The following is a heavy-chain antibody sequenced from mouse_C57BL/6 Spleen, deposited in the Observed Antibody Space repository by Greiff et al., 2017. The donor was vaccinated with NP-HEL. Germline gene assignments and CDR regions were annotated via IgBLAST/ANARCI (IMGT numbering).Heavy chain of an antibody. CDR3: ARRGYYYGSSYAFDV. V-gene: IGHV1-47*01. J-gene: IGHJ1*03. D-gene: IGHD1-1*01. Sequence: VKLMESGAELVKPGASVKMSCKASGYTFTTYPIEWMKQNHGKSLEWIGNFHPYNDDTKYNEKFKGKATLTVEKSSSTVYLELSRLTSDDSAVYYCARRGYYYGSSYAFDVWGTGTTVTVSS. CDR1: GYTFTTYP. CDR2: FHPYNDDT.